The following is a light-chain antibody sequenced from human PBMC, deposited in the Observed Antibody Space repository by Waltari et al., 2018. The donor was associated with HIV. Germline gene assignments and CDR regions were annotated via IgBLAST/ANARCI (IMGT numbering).Light chain of an antibody. CDR3: AAWDDSLSVHVV. CDR1: SSNIGSNY. CDR2: RNN. Sequence: QSVLTQPPSASGTPGQRVTISCSGSSSNIGSNYVYWYQQLPGTAPKLLIYRNNQRPSGVPDLFSGSKSGTSASLAISGLRSEDEADYYCAAWDDSLSVHVVFGGGTKLTVL. J-gene: IGLJ2*01. V-gene: IGLV1-47*01.